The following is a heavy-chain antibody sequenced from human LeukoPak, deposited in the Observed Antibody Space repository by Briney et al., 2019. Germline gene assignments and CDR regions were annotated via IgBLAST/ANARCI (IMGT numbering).Heavy chain of an antibody. Sequence: SETLSLTCAVYGGSFSGYYWSWIRQPPGKGLEWIGEINHSGSTNYNPSLKSRVTISVDTSKNQFSLKLSSVTAADTAVYYCARDLYSSRTNDAFVIWGRGTMVTVSS. CDR1: GGSFSGYY. CDR2: INHSGST. CDR3: ARDLYSSRTNDAFVI. D-gene: IGHD6-13*01. V-gene: IGHV4-34*01. J-gene: IGHJ3*02.